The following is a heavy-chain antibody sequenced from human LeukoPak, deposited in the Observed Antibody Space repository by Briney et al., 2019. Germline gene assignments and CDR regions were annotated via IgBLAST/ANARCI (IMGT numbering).Heavy chain of an antibody. Sequence: SAPLSLTCTVSGGSIISGDHYWSWIRQPPGKGLEWIGHIYYSGSTYYNPSLKSRVSIAVDTSKNQFSLKLSSVTAADTAVYYCARDRRNSSPCFDYWGQGSLVTVSS. J-gene: IGHJ4*02. V-gene: IGHV4-30-4*01. CDR1: GGSIISGDHY. CDR3: ARDRRNSSPCFDY. D-gene: IGHD3-22*01. CDR2: IYYSGST.